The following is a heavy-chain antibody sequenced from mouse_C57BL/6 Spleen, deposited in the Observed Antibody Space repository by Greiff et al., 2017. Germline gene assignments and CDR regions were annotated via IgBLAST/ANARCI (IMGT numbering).Heavy chain of an antibody. CDR1: GYAFSSSW. CDR3: ASPIYDGYYGDY. CDR2: IYPGDGDT. V-gene: IGHV1-82*01. D-gene: IGHD2-3*01. J-gene: IGHJ2*01. Sequence: QVQLQQSGPELVKPGASVKISCKASGYAFSSSWMNWVKQRPGKGLEWIGRIYPGDGDTNYNGKFKGKATLTADKSSSTAYIQLSSLTSEDSAVYFCASPIYDGYYGDYWGQGTTLTVSS.